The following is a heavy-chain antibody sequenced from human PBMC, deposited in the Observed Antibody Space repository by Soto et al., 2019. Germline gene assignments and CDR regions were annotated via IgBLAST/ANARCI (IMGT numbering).Heavy chain of an antibody. Sequence: SETLSLTCTVSGGSISSYYWSWIRQPPGQGLEWIGYIYYSGSTNYNPSLKSLVTISVDTSKNQFSLKLSSVTAADTALYYCARAPYSSGWYYYYYGMDVWGQGTTVTSP. CDR2: IYYSGST. CDR1: GGSISSYY. D-gene: IGHD6-19*01. CDR3: ARAPYSSGWYYYYYGMDV. V-gene: IGHV4-59*08. J-gene: IGHJ6*02.